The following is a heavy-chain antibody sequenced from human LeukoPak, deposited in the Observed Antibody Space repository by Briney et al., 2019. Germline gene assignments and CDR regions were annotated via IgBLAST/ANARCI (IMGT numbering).Heavy chain of an antibody. CDR1: GFXFSNAW. Sequence: GGSLRLSCAASGFXFSNAWISWVRQAPGKGLKWVGRIKTKTNNGTTDYAAPVKGRFTILRDDSKNTLYLQMNSPKTEDTAVYYCTTVYYDSSGYALDYWGQGTLVTVSS. CDR2: IKTKTNNGTT. CDR3: TTVYYDSSGYALDY. J-gene: IGHJ4*02. D-gene: IGHD3-22*01. V-gene: IGHV3-15*01.